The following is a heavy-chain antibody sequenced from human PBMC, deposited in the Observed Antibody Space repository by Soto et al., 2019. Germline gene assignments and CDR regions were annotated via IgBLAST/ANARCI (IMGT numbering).Heavy chain of an antibody. Sequence: QVQLVESGGGVVQPGRSLRLSCAASGFTFSSYGMHWVRQAPGKGLEWVAVIWYDGSNKYYADSVKGRFTISRDNSKNTLYLQMNSLRAEDTAVYYCARDLEYQLLMTYYFDYWGQGTLVTDSS. V-gene: IGHV3-33*01. J-gene: IGHJ4*02. CDR2: IWYDGSNK. CDR1: GFTFSSYG. D-gene: IGHD2-2*01. CDR3: ARDLEYQLLMTYYFDY.